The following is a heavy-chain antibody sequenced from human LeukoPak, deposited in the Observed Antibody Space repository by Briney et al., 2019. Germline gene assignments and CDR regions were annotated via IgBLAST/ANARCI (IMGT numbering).Heavy chain of an antibody. V-gene: IGHV3-48*01. CDR3: ASGRKRGAFDI. CDR2: ISYSSSTI. J-gene: IGHJ3*02. CDR1: GFTFSSYS. D-gene: IGHD1-1*01. Sequence: GGSLRLSCAASGFTFSSYSMNWVRQAPGKGLEWVSYISYSSSTIYYADSVKGRFTFSRHNSKNTLYLQMNSLRAEDTAVYYCASGRKRGAFDIWGQGTMVTVSS.